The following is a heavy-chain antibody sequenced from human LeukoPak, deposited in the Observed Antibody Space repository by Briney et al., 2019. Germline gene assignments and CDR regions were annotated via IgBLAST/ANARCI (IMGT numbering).Heavy chain of an antibody. CDR2: IYHSGTT. Sequence: SGTLSLTCAVSGDSISSSSWWTWVGQPPGKGLEWIGEIYHSGTTTYNPSLKSRVTISVDKSNNQFSLKLTSVTAADTAVYYCARRITGTLAPIDYWGQGTLVTVSS. CDR3: ARRITGTLAPIDY. D-gene: IGHD1-20*01. J-gene: IGHJ4*02. V-gene: IGHV4-4*02. CDR1: GDSISSSSW.